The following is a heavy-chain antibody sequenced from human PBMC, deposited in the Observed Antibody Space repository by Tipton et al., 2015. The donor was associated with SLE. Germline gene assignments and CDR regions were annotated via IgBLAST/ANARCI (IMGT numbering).Heavy chain of an antibody. CDR1: GYTFTSHG. Sequence: QSGPEVKRPGASVKVSCKASGYTFTSHGISWVRQAPGQGLEWMGWVSTYTGNTIYAQKFQGRVTMTTDTSTSTAYMELTSLTYDDTAVYYCARDYFDYWGQGTLVTVSS. CDR2: VSTYTGNT. V-gene: IGHV1-18*01. CDR3: ARDYFDY. J-gene: IGHJ4*02.